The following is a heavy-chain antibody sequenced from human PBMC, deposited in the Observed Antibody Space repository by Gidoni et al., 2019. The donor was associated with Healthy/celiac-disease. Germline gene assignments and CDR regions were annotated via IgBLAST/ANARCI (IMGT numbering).Heavy chain of an antibody. D-gene: IGHD2-2*01. V-gene: IGHV3-23*04. CDR2: ISGSGGST. Sequence: EVQLVESGGGLVQPGGSLRLSCAASGFTFSSYAMSWVRQAPGKGLEWVSAISGSGGSTYYADSVKGRFTISRDNSKNTLYLQMNSLRAEDTAVYYCAKEYCSSTSCYLGYYYYGMDVWGQGTTVTVSS. CDR3: AKEYCSSTSCYLGYYYYGMDV. J-gene: IGHJ6*02. CDR1: GFTFSSYA.